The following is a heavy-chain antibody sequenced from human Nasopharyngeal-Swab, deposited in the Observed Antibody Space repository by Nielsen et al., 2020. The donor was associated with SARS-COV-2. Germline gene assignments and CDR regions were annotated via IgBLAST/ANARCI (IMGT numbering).Heavy chain of an antibody. D-gene: IGHD6-19*01. J-gene: IGHJ4*02. CDR2: IIPIFGTA. CDR3: ARDLEGSSGFDY. CDR1: GYTFTSYA. Sequence: ASVKVSCKASGYTFTSYAMNWVRQAPGQGLEWMGGIIPIFGTANYAQKLQGRVTMTTDTSTSTAYMELRSLRSDDTAVYYCARDLEGSSGFDYWGQGTLVTVSS. V-gene: IGHV1-18*01.